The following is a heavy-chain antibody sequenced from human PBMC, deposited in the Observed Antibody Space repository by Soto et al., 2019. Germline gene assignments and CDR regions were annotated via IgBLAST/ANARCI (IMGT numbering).Heavy chain of an antibody. D-gene: IGHD4-4*01. J-gene: IGHJ4*02. CDR3: ARSPSNPTEYYFDY. CDR1: GCIFSSYA. Sequence: ASAKLSCKAFGCIFSSYAISLVLQAPGQGLEWMGGIIPIFGTANYAQKFQGRVTITADESTSTAYMELSSLRSEDTAVYYCARSPSNPTEYYFDYWGQGTLVTVSS. CDR2: IIPIFGTA. V-gene: IGHV1-69*13.